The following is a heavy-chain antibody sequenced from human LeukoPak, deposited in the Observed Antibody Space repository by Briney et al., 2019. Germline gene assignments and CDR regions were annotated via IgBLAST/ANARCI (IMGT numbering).Heavy chain of an antibody. V-gene: IGHV4-34*01. CDR3: ARGAYYYDSSFQH. D-gene: IGHD3-22*01. CDR1: GGSLRGYY. Sequence: SDTLSLTCAVWGGSLRGYYWSWIRQPPGKGLEGIGEINHSGSTNYNPSLKSRATISAVTSKNQFSLKLGSVTAADTAVYYCARGAYYYDSSFQHWGQGTLVTVSS. J-gene: IGHJ1*01. CDR2: INHSGST.